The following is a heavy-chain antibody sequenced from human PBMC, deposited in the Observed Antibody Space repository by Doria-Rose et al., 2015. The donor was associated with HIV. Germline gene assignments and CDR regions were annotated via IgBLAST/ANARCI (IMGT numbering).Heavy chain of an antibody. CDR3: ARNVRPDIDY. Sequence: LVQSGAEVKRPGASVKISCKASGYRFTTYILDWVRQAPGQSLEWMGWIDSDNGDTKYSQKFQGRVSFTRDTSATTAYMELSSLTSGDTAVYYCARNVRPDIDYWGQGTMVSVSS. J-gene: IGHJ4*02. CDR2: IDSDNGDT. D-gene: IGHD6-25*01. V-gene: IGHV1-3*04. CDR1: GYRFTTYI.